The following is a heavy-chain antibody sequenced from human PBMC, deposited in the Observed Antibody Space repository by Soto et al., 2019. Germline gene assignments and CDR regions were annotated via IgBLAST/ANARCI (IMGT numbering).Heavy chain of an antibody. CDR2: IIPILGIA. J-gene: IGHJ4*02. D-gene: IGHD2-8*01. V-gene: IGHV1-69*04. CDR1: GGTFSSYT. Sequence: ASVKVSCKASGGTFSSYTISWVRQAPGQGLEWMGRIIPILGIANYAQKFQGRVTITADKSTSTAYMELSSLRSEDTAVYYCARDPPPRYCTNGVCSNDYWGQGTLVTVSS. CDR3: ARDPPPRYCTNGVCSNDY.